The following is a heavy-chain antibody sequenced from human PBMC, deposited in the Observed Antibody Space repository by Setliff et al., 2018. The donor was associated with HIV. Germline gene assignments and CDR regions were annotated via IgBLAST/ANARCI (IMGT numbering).Heavy chain of an antibody. Sequence: KPSETLSLTCVVSGGSISSTTSYWGWIRQPPGKGLEYIGSFYYSGSTYYNPSLKSRVTISVDTSKNQISLKLSSVTAADTAVYYCARITGDSGHPRFLDYWGQGTLVTVPQ. CDR3: ARITGDSGHPRFLDY. D-gene: IGHD1-26*01. CDR2: FYYSGST. V-gene: IGHV4-39*01. CDR1: GGSISSTTSY. J-gene: IGHJ4*02.